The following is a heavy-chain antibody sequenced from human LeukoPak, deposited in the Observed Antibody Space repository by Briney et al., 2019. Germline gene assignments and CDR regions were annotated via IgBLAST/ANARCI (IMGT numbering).Heavy chain of an antibody. CDR1: GYTFTSYD. CDR3: AKRTATPGTPLAY. CDR2: MNPNSGNT. Sequence: ASVKVSCKASGYTFTSYDINWVRQATGQGLEWTGWMNPNSGNTGYAQKFQGRVTMTRNTSISTAYMELSSLTSGDSAVYYCAKRTATPGTPLAYWGQGTLLTVSP. D-gene: IGHD1-1*01. J-gene: IGHJ4*02. V-gene: IGHV1-8*01.